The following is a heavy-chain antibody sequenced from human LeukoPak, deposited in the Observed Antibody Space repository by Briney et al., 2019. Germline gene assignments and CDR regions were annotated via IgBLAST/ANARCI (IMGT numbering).Heavy chain of an antibody. D-gene: IGHD5-12*01. CDR3: AICARVATREFDY. V-gene: IGHV3-23*01. Sequence: GGSLRLSCAASGFTFNSYALRWVRQAPGKGLEWVSGISGSGGSTDYADSVNGRVTISRDNSKNTLYLQMNSLRAEDTAVYYCAICARVATREFDYWGQGTPVTVSS. CDR2: ISGSGGST. J-gene: IGHJ4*02. CDR1: GFTFNSYA.